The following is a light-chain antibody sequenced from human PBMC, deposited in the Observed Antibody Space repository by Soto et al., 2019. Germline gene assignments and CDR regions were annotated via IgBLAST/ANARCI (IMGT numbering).Light chain of an antibody. CDR1: SSNIGAGYD. CDR2: ANT. V-gene: IGLV1-40*01. CDR3: QSYDSLSGSV. J-gene: IGLJ3*02. Sequence: QSALTQPPSVSGAPGQRVTIPCTGSSSNIGAGYDVHWYQHLPGTAPKLLIYANTNRPSGVPDRFSGSKSGTSASLAITGLQAEDEADYYCQSYDSLSGSVFGGGTKVTVL.